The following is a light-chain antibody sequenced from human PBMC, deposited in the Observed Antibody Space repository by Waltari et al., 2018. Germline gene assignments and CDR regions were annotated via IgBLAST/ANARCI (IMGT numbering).Light chain of an antibody. V-gene: IGLV2-14*01. J-gene: IGLJ2*01. Sequence: QSALTQPASVSGSPGQSTTISCTGPSSDVGGYNYVPWYQQHPGKAPKLMIYDVSKRPSGVSNRFSGSKSGNTASLTISGLQAEDEADYYCSSYTSSFVVFGGGTKLTVL. CDR3: SSYTSSFVV. CDR1: SSDVGGYNY. CDR2: DVS.